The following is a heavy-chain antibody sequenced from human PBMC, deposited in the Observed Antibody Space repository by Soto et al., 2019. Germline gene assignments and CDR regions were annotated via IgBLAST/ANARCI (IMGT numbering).Heavy chain of an antibody. CDR1: GFTFSPFT. Sequence: EVQLVESGGGLVKPGGSLRLSCVASGFTFSPFTMNWVRQVPGKGLEWVSSISGSSSYIYYADSVRGRFTISRDNAKNSLYLQMNSLRAEDTAVYYCARVPAEGLCSSTSCYPFDCWGQGALVTVSS. CDR3: ARVPAEGLCSSTSCYPFDC. CDR2: ISGSSSYI. J-gene: IGHJ5*01. V-gene: IGHV3-21*01. D-gene: IGHD2-2*01.